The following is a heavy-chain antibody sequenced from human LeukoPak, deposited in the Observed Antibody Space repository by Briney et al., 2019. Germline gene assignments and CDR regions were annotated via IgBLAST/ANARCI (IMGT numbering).Heavy chain of an antibody. Sequence: PSGTLSLTCAVSGGSISSSNWWSWVRQPPGKGLEWIGEIYLSGSTNYNPSLKSRVTISVDKSKNQFSLKLSSVTAADTAVYYCARDDYGDLALGMDVWGQGTTVTVSS. J-gene: IGHJ6*02. CDR2: IYLSGST. CDR3: ARDDYGDLALGMDV. CDR1: GGSISSSNW. D-gene: IGHD4-17*01. V-gene: IGHV4-4*02.